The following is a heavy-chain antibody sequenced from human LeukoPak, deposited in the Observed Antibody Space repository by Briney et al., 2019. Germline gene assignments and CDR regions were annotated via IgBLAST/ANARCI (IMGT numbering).Heavy chain of an antibody. Sequence: SVKVSCKASGGTFSSYAISWVRQAPGQGLEWMGGIIPIFGTANYAQKFQGRVTITADEATSTAYMELSSLRSEDTAVYYCAREVTDCSSTSCYISFDYWGQGTLVTVSS. CDR2: IIPIFGTA. V-gene: IGHV1-69*13. CDR3: AREVTDCSSTSCYISFDY. J-gene: IGHJ4*02. D-gene: IGHD2-2*02. CDR1: GGTFSSYA.